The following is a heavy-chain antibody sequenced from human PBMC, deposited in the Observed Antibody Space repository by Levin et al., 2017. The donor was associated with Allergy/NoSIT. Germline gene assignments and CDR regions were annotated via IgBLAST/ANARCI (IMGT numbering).Heavy chain of an antibody. CDR2: IHYSGST. CDR1: GGSISSDDDY. J-gene: IGHJ4*02. CDR3: ARAVVRVTTGKYFNS. V-gene: IGHV4-30-4*01. Sequence: SETLSLTCTVSGGSISSDDDYWSWIRQPPGKGLEWIGYIHYSGSTYYNPSLKSRVIMSVDTSKNQFSLKLSSVTAADTAVYYCARAVVRVTTGKYFNSWGQGTLVTVSS. D-gene: IGHD4-11*01.